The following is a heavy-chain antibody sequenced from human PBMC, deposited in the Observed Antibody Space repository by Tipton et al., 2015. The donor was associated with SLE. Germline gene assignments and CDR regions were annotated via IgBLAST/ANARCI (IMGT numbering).Heavy chain of an antibody. V-gene: IGHV4-34*01. D-gene: IGHD3-10*01. Sequence: LRLSCAVYGGSFSGYYWSWIRQPPGKGLEWIGEINHSGSTNYNPSLKSRVTISVDTSKNQFSLKLSSVTAADTAVYYCARGPNYYGSGSYGMDVWGQGTTVTVSS. CDR2: INHSGST. CDR1: GGSFSGYY. CDR3: ARGPNYYGSGSYGMDV. J-gene: IGHJ6*02.